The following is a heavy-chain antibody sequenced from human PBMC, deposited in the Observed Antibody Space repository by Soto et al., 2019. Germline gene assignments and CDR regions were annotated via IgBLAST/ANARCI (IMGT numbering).Heavy chain of an antibody. CDR3: AAYSGSFYYGMDV. D-gene: IGHD1-26*01. V-gene: IGHV5-51*01. Sequence: PGESLKISCKASGYSFTSYWIGWVRQMPGKGLEWMGTIYPGDSDTRYSPSFQGQVTISADKSISTAYLQWSSLKASDTAMYYCAAYSGSFYYGMDVWGQGTTVTVSS. J-gene: IGHJ6*02. CDR1: GYSFTSYW. CDR2: IYPGDSDT.